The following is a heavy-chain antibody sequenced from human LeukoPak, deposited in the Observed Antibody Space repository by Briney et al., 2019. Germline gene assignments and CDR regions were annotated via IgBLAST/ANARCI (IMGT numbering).Heavy chain of an antibody. V-gene: IGHV3-30*04. CDR3: ATDQRAHDILTGYYRGVYYYGMDV. D-gene: IGHD3-9*01. J-gene: IGHJ6*02. CDR1: GFTFRSYA. CDR2: ISYDGSNI. Sequence: GGSLRLSCAASGFTFRSYAMHWVRQAPGKGLEWVAVISYDGSNIYYADPVKGRFTISRDNSKNTLYLQMDSLRAEDTAVYFCATDQRAHDILTGYYRGVYYYGMDVWGQGTTVTVSS.